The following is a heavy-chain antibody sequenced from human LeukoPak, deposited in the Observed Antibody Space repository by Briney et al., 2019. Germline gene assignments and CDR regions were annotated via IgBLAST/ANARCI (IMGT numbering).Heavy chain of an antibody. Sequence: GGSLRLSCAASGFTVSRNYMSWVRQAPGKGLEWVSVIYSGGSTYYADSVKGRFTISRDNAKNIVYLQMSSLADEDTAVYYCARDLAGSRWSAFDSWGQGTLVTVSS. J-gene: IGHJ4*02. CDR2: IYSGGST. D-gene: IGHD3-10*01. CDR1: GFTVSRNY. V-gene: IGHV3-66*01. CDR3: ARDLAGSRWSAFDS.